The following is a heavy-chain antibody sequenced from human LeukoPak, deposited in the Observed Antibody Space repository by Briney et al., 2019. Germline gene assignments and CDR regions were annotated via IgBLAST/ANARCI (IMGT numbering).Heavy chain of an antibody. CDR3: AKDLYRFIAAAYFDY. CDR2: ISGSGGST. V-gene: IGHV3-23*01. Sequence: GGSLRLSCAASGFTFSSYAMSWVRQAPGKGLEWVSAISGSGGSTYYADSVKGRFTISRDNSKNTLCLQMNSLRAEDTAVYYCAKDLYRFIAAAYFDYWGQGTLVTVSS. D-gene: IGHD6-13*01. CDR1: GFTFSSYA. J-gene: IGHJ4*02.